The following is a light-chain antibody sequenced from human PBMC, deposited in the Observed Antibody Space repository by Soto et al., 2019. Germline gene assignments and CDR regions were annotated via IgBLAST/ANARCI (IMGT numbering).Light chain of an antibody. CDR1: ESVSSN. J-gene: IGKJ1*01. CDR3: QQYNKWRT. Sequence: EIVMTQSPATLSVSPGERATLSCRASESVSSNLAWYQQKPGQAPRLLIYGASTRATGIPARISGSGSGTEFTLTISSLQFEDFAVYYWQQYNKWRTFGQGTKVEVK. CDR2: GAS. V-gene: IGKV3-15*01.